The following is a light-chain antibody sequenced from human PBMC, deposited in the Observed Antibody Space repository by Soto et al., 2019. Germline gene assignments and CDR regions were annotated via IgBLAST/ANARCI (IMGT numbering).Light chain of an antibody. Sequence: DIQMTQSPSTLSASVGDRVTITCRASQSISGWLAWFQQRPGKAPKLLIYKASSLESGVPSRFSGSGSGTDFSLTISSLQPDDFATYYCLQYKTYSRTFGQGTRLEI. CDR1: QSISGW. J-gene: IGKJ5*01. CDR3: LQYKTYSRT. V-gene: IGKV1-5*03. CDR2: KAS.